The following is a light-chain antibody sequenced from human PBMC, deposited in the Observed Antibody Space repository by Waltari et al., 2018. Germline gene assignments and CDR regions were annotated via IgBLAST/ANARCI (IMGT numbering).Light chain of an antibody. J-gene: IGLJ1*01. V-gene: IGLV2-23*02. CDR1: SSDVGNYNL. Sequence: QSGLTQPASVSGSPGQSITISCTGTSSDVGNYNLVSWYQQYPGKAPQLMVYEVTTRASGVSDRFSGSKSGNTASLTIQWLQSEDEADYYCCSYVGLGIYVFGSGTKVTVL. CDR2: EVT. CDR3: CSYVGLGIYV.